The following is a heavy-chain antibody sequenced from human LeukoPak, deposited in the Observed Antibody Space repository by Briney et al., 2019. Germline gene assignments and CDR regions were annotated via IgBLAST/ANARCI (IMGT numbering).Heavy chain of an antibody. CDR3: ARGQYSSEDY. Sequence: PSETLSLTCTVSGGSISSSSYYGGWIRQPPGKGLEWIGSIYYSGSTYYNPSLKSRVTISVDTSKNQFSLKLSSVTAADTAVYYCARGQYSSEDYWGQGTLVTVSS. D-gene: IGHD6-25*01. V-gene: IGHV4-39*07. J-gene: IGHJ4*02. CDR1: GGSISSSSYY. CDR2: IYYSGST.